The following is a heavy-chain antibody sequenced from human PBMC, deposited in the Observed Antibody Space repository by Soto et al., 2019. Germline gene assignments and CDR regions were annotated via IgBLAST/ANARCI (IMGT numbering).Heavy chain of an antibody. CDR3: ARDPPGSIAVVGTGADDY. Sequence: QVQLVQSGAEVKKPGASVKVSCKASGYTFTSYAMHWVRQAPGQRLEWMGWINAGNGNTKYSQKFQGRVTITRDTSASTAYMELSSLRSEDTAVYYCARDPPGSIAVVGTGADDYWGQGTLVTVSS. D-gene: IGHD6-19*01. V-gene: IGHV1-3*01. CDR2: INAGNGNT. J-gene: IGHJ4*02. CDR1: GYTFTSYA.